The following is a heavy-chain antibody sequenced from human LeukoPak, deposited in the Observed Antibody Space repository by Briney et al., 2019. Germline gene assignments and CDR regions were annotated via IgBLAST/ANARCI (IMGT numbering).Heavy chain of an antibody. V-gene: IGHV3-21*01. Sequence: PGGSLRLSCAPSGFTLSNYEMNWVRLTPGKGLECVSSISSSSSYIYYADSVKGRFTISRDNAKNSLYLQMNSLRAEDTAVYYCARDFGAAGSFDYWGQGTLVTVSS. J-gene: IGHJ4*02. CDR2: ISSSSSYI. D-gene: IGHD6-13*01. CDR1: GFTLSNYE. CDR3: ARDFGAAGSFDY.